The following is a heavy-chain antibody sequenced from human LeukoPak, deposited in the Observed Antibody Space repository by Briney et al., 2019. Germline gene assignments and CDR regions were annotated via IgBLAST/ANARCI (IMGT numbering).Heavy chain of an antibody. V-gene: IGHV3-73*01. CDR2: IRSKANSYAT. D-gene: IGHD6-19*01. CDR3: TIAVAGMVIDY. J-gene: IGHJ4*02. CDR1: GFTFSGPA. Sequence: GGSLKLSCAASGFTFSGPAMHWVRQASGKGLEWVGRIRSKANSYATAYAASVKGRFTISRDDSKNTAYLQMNSLETEDTAVYYCTIAVAGMVIDYWGQGTLVTVSS.